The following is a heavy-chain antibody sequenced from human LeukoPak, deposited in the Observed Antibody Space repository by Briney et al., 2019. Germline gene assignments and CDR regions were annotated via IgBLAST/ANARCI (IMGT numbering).Heavy chain of an antibody. V-gene: IGHV3-23*01. CDR1: GFAFSSYA. CDR3: ARGGITMVRGAPEDV. D-gene: IGHD3-10*01. Sequence: PGGSLRLSCAASGFAFSSYAMSWVRQAPGKGLEWVSGISGSGGTTYYADSVKGRFTISRDNSKNTLYLQMNSLRAEDTAVYYCARGGITMVRGAPEDVWGQGTTVTVSS. J-gene: IGHJ6*02. CDR2: ISGSGGTT.